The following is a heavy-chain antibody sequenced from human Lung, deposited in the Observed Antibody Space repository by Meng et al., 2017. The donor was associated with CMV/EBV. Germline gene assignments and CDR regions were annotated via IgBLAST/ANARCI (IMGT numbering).Heavy chain of an antibody. J-gene: IGHJ4*02. CDR2: ISAYNGNT. D-gene: IGHD6-6*01. V-gene: IGHV1-18*01. Sequence: ASXXVSXKASGYTFISYGISWVRQAPGQGLEWMGWISAYNGNTNYAQQLQGRVTMTTDTSTSTAYMELRSLRYDDTAVYYCARESRERALEYSSSGLDSWXQGTXVTVSS. CDR3: ARESRERALEYSSSGLDS. CDR1: GYTFISYG.